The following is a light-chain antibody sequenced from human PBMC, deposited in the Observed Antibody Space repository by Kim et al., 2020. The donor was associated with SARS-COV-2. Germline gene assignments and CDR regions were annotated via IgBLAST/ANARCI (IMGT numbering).Light chain of an antibody. CDR1: QNINSF. J-gene: IGKJ4*01. CDR2: AAS. CDR3: QQSHTAPLLT. Sequence: DIQMTQSPSSLAASVGDRVTITCRASQNINSFLNWYQQRPGKAPKLLIYAASTLQIGVPSRFSGSGSGTDFTLTITSLQPEDFATYYCQQSHTAPLLTFGGGTKVVIK. V-gene: IGKV1-39*01.